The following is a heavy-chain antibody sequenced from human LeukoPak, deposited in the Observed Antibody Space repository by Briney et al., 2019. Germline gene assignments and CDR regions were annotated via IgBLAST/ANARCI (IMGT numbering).Heavy chain of an antibody. CDR3: ARAHRKYFDY. Sequence: GGSLRLSCAASGFTFSSYEMNWVRQAPGKGLEWVSYISSGGSTIYYADSVKGRFTISRDNAKNSLYLQMNSLRAEDTAVYYCARAHRKYFDYWGQGTLVTVSS. CDR1: GFTFSSYE. J-gene: IGHJ4*02. V-gene: IGHV3-48*03. CDR2: ISSGGSTI.